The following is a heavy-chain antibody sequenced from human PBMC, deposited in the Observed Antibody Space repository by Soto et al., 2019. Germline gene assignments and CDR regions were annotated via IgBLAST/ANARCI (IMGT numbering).Heavy chain of an antibody. V-gene: IGHV4-30-2*01. CDR3: ARAYPRSGMYDY. D-gene: IGHD3-10*01. J-gene: IGHJ4*02. CDR1: GGSISSGGYS. CDR2: IYHSGST. Sequence: PSETLSLTCAVSGGSISSGGYSWSWIRQPPGKGLEWIGYIYHSGSTYYNPSLKSRVTISVDRSKNQFSLKLSSVTAADTAVYYCARAYPRSGMYDYWGQGTLVTVSS.